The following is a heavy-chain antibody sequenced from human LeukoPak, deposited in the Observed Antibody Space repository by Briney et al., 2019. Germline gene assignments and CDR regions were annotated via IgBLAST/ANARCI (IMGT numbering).Heavy chain of an antibody. D-gene: IGHD3-10*01. CDR3: AKDGDGSGSYSAFDI. V-gene: IGHV3-23*01. CDR2: ISGSGGST. J-gene: IGHJ3*02. CDR1: GITFSNAW. Sequence: GGSLRLSCAASGITFSNAWMTWVRQAPGKGLEWVSAISGSGGSTYYADSVKGRFTISRDNSKNTLYLQMNSLRAEDTAVYYCAKDGDGSGSYSAFDIWGQGTMVTVSS.